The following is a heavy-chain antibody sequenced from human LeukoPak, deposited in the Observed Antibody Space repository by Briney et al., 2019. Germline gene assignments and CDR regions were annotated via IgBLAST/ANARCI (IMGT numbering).Heavy chain of an antibody. CDR1: GFTFSSYW. J-gene: IGHJ3*02. D-gene: IGHD4-17*01. CDR2: INSDGSST. CDR3: ASHLPGYGDYVGAFDI. Sequence: PGGSPRLSCAASGFTFSSYWMHWVRQAPGKGLVWVSRINSDGSSTSYADSVKGRFTISRDNAKNTLYLQMNSLRAEDTAVYYCASHLPGYGDYVGAFDIWGQGTMVTVSS. V-gene: IGHV3-74*01.